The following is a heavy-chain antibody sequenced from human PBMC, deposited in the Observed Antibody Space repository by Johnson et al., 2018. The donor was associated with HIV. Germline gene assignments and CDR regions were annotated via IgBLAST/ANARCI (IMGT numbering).Heavy chain of an antibody. J-gene: IGHJ3*02. Sequence: MQLVESGGGVIRPGGSLRLSCAASAFTVSSNYMSWVRQAPGKGLEWVSVIYSGGSTYYADSVKGRFTISRDNSKNTLYLQMNSLRAEDTAVYYCVRAVYSSSSSCAFDMWGQGTVVTVSS. CDR3: VRAVYSSSSSCAFDM. D-gene: IGHD6-6*01. CDR1: AFTVSSNY. CDR2: IYSGGST. V-gene: IGHV3-53*01.